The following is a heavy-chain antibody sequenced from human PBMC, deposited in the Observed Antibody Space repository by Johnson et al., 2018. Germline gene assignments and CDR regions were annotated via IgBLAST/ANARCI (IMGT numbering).Heavy chain of an antibody. Sequence: VQLVESGAEVKKPGESLKISCKGSGYSFTSYWIGWVRQMPGKGLEWMGIIYPGDSDTRYSPSFQGQVTISADKSISTAYLQWSSLKASDTAMYYCARLHILGYCSGGSCSRAFDIWGQGTMVTVSS. CDR2: IYPGDSDT. CDR1: GYSFTSYW. D-gene: IGHD2-15*01. J-gene: IGHJ3*02. V-gene: IGHV5-51*01. CDR3: ARLHILGYCSGGSCSRAFDI.